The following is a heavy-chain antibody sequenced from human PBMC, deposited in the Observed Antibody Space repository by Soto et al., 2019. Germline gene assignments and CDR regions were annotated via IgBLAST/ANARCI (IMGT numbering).Heavy chain of an antibody. Sequence: RASVKVSFKASGGTFSRYAISWLRQAPGQGLEWMGGIIPIFGTANYAQKFQGRVTITADESTSTAYMELSSLRSEDTAVYYCASGAPTLYYGMDVWGQGTTVTVSS. CDR2: IIPIFGTA. D-gene: IGHD3-16*01. V-gene: IGHV1-69*13. CDR1: GGTFSRYA. CDR3: ASGAPTLYYGMDV. J-gene: IGHJ6*02.